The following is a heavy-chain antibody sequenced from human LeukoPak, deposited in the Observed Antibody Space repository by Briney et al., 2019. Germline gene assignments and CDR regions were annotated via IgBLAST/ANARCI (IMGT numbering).Heavy chain of an antibody. D-gene: IGHD6-19*01. Sequence: PGGSLRLSCAASGFTFSSYAMSWVRQAPGKGLEWVSAISGSGGSTYYADSVKGRFTISRDNSKNTLYLQMNSLRAEDTAVYYCAGRDSSGWYGGFDYWGQGTLVTVSS. J-gene: IGHJ4*02. CDR2: ISGSGGST. V-gene: IGHV3-23*01. CDR3: AGRDSSGWYGGFDY. CDR1: GFTFSSYA.